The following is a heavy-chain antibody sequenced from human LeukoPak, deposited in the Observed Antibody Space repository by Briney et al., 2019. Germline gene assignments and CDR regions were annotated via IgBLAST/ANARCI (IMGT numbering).Heavy chain of an antibody. V-gene: IGHV1-46*01. J-gene: IGHJ4*02. Sequence: ASVKVSCKASGYTFTSYYMHWVRQAPGQGLEWMGIINPSGGSTSYAQKFQGRVTMTRDMSTSTVYIELSSLRSEDTAVYYCARASSSNYFDYWGQGTLVTVSS. D-gene: IGHD6-6*01. CDR2: INPSGGST. CDR1: GYTFTSYY. CDR3: ARASSSNYFDY.